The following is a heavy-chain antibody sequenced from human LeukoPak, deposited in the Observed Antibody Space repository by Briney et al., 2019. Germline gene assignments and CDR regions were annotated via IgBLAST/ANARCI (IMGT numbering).Heavy chain of an antibody. D-gene: IGHD3-22*01. Sequence: PRGSLRLSCAASGFTFSSYEMNWVRQAPGKGLEWVSYISSSGSTIYYADSVKGRFTISRDNAKNSLYLQMNSLRAEDTAVYYCAREERYYDSSGYYFLDYWGQGTLVTVSS. CDR3: AREERYYDSSGYYFLDY. CDR2: ISSSGSTI. CDR1: GFTFSSYE. V-gene: IGHV3-48*03. J-gene: IGHJ4*02.